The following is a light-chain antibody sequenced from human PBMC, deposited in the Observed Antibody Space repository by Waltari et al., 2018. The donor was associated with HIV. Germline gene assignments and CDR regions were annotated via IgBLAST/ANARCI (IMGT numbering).Light chain of an antibody. CDR1: QNINNW. V-gene: IGKV1-5*03. Sequence: DMQMIQSPSTRSASGGDRVPITCRASQNINNWLAWYQQKLGRPPKLVIYQASTLESGVPSRFSGSGSGTEFTLTISSLQPEDSATYYCQKYNGEFGQGTKLEIK. CDR3: QKYNGE. J-gene: IGKJ2*01. CDR2: QAS.